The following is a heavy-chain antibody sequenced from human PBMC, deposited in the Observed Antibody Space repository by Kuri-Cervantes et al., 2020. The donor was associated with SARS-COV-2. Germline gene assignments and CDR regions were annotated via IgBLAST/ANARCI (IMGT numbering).Heavy chain of an antibody. J-gene: IGHJ4*02. CDR1: GFTSSSYA. Sequence: GESLKISCAASGFTSSSYALSWVRQAPGKGLEWVSAISGSGGSTYYADSVKGRFTISRDISKNTLYLQMDSLRAEDTAVYYCAKDHTPHYDYVWGSYRLYYFDCWGQGTLVTVSS. V-gene: IGHV3-23*01. CDR2: ISGSGGST. D-gene: IGHD3-16*02. CDR3: AKDHTPHYDYVWGSYRLYYFDC.